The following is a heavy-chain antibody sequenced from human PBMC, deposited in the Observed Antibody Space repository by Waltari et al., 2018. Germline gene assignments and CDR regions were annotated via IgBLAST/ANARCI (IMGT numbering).Heavy chain of an antibody. Sequence: EVQLLESGGGLVQPGGSLRLSCAASGFTFSSYAMSWVRQAPGKGLEWVSAISGSGGSTYYADSVKGRFTISRDNSKNTLYLQMNSLRAEDTAVYYCARGEYSSGIRHSKGFDYWGQGTLVTVSS. V-gene: IGHV3-23*01. CDR2: ISGSGGST. D-gene: IGHD6-19*01. CDR1: GFTFSSYA. CDR3: ARGEYSSGIRHSKGFDY. J-gene: IGHJ4*02.